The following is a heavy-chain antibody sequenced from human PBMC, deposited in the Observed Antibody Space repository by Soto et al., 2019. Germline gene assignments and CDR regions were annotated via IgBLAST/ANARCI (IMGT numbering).Heavy chain of an antibody. CDR1: GGTFSSYT. CDR2: IIPILGIA. CDR3: ATPAGTDAFDI. J-gene: IGHJ3*02. V-gene: IGHV1-69*02. D-gene: IGHD6-13*01. Sequence: GASVKVSCKASGGTFSSYTISWVRQAPGQGLEWMGKIIPILGIANYAQKFQGRVTITADKSTSTAYMELSSLRSEDTAVYYCATPAGTDAFDIWGQGTMVTVSS.